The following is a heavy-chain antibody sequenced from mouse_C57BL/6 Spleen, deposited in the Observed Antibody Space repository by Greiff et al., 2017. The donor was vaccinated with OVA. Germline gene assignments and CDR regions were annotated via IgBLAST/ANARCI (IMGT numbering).Heavy chain of an antibody. V-gene: IGHV1-55*01. Sequence: QVQLQQPGAELVKPGASVKMSCKASGYTFTSYWITWVKQRPGQGLEWIGDIYPGSGSTNYNEKFKSKATLTVDTSSSTAYMQLSSLTSEDSAVYYCARGDYYGSSYRYYFDYWGQGTTLTVSS. CDR1: GYTFTSYW. CDR2: IYPGSGST. J-gene: IGHJ2*01. D-gene: IGHD1-1*01. CDR3: ARGDYYGSSYRYYFDY.